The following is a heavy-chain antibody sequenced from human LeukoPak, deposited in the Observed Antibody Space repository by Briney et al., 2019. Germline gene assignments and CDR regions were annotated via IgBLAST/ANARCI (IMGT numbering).Heavy chain of an antibody. CDR3: ARVKIFGVVMPNWFDP. Sequence: SQTLSLTCTVSGGSISSGGYYWSWIRQHPGRGLEWIGYIYYSGSTYYNPSLKSRVTISVDTSKNQFSLKLSSVTAADTAVYYCARVKIFGVVMPNWFDPWGQGTLVTVPS. CDR1: GGSISSGGYY. J-gene: IGHJ5*02. CDR2: IYYSGST. D-gene: IGHD3-3*01. V-gene: IGHV4-31*03.